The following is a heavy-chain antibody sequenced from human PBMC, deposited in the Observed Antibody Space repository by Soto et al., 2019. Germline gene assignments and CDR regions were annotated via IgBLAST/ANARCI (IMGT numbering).Heavy chain of an antibody. CDR3: AKSKPRSSGWYYFDY. D-gene: IGHD6-19*01. CDR1: GFTFSSYG. V-gene: IGHV3-30*18. CDR2: ISYDGSNK. J-gene: IGHJ4*02. Sequence: GGSLRLSCAASGFTFSSYGMHWVRQAPGKGLEWVAVISYDGSNKYYADSVKGRFTISRDNSKNTLYLQMNSLRAEDTAVYYCAKSKPRSSGWYYFDYWGQGTLVTVSS.